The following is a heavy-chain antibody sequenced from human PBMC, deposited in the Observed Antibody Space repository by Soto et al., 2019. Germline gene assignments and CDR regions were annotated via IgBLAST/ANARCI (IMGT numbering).Heavy chain of an antibody. CDR3: ARQGFGALHGLVEV. D-gene: IGHD3-10*01. Sequence: QVQLQESGPGLVKPSETLSLSCTVSGGSISSYYWSWIRQPPGKGMEWIGYVHHSWGSTYNPSLQSRVAISLDPSKSQFSLKLTSVTATDTAVYYCARQGFGALHGLVEVWGQGTTVTVSS. CDR1: GGSISSYY. V-gene: IGHV4-59*08. J-gene: IGHJ6*02. CDR2: VHHSWGS.